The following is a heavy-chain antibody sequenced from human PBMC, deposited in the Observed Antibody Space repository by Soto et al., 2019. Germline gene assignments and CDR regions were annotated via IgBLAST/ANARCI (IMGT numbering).Heavy chain of an antibody. CDR2: IIPMFGTP. J-gene: IGHJ4*02. CDR3: ATSEGRDGYRFDY. CDR1: GVTFNRQD. Sequence: SVKVSCKASGVTFNRQDMRWVRQAPGQGLEWMGGIIPMFGTPHYAEKFQDRVTITADESTGTAYLELSSLTSEDTAVYYCATSEGRDGYRFDYWGPGTLVTVSS. D-gene: IGHD5-12*01. V-gene: IGHV1-69*13.